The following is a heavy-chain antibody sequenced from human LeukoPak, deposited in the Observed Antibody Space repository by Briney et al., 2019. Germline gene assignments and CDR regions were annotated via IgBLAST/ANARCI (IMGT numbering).Heavy chain of an antibody. CDR3: ARGGGYASPIGY. CDR2: IYHSGST. D-gene: IGHD5-12*01. Sequence: ASETLSLTCTLSGGSISTYYWSWIRQPPGKGLEWIGYIYHSGSTNYNPSLKSRVTISVDTSKNQFSLKLSSVTAADTAVHYCARGGGYASPIGYWGQGALVTVSS. V-gene: IGHV4-59*01. J-gene: IGHJ4*02. CDR1: GGSISTYY.